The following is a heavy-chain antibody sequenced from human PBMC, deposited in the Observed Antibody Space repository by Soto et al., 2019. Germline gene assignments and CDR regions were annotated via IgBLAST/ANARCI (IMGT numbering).Heavy chain of an antibody. CDR2: IYPGDSDT. Sequence: EVQLVPSGAEVKKPGESLKISCKGSGYSFTSYWIGWVRQMPGKGLEWMGIIYPGDSDTRYSPSFQGQVTISADKSISTAYLQWSSLKASDTAMYYCARGSLIEHCSGGSCYSTEYLQHWGQGTLVTVSS. CDR1: GYSFTSYW. J-gene: IGHJ1*01. V-gene: IGHV5-51*01. CDR3: ARGSLIEHCSGGSCYSTEYLQH. D-gene: IGHD2-15*01.